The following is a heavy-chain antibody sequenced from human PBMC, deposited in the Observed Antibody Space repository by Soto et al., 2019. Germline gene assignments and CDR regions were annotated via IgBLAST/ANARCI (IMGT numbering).Heavy chain of an antibody. CDR2: VTADGGT. CDR1: GFTVSSHA. V-gene: IGHV3-23*01. Sequence: EVQVLESGGGLVQPGGSLRLSCEGSGFTVSSHAMTWIRQAPGQGPEWVSTVTADGGTYYADYVKGRFAMSRDTSENTLNLQMNSQGAEDTAAYYCAPHVSCSGGSCQYDAFAIRGQGTMVTVSS. D-gene: IGHD2-15*01. CDR3: APHVSCSGGSCQYDAFAI. J-gene: IGHJ3*02.